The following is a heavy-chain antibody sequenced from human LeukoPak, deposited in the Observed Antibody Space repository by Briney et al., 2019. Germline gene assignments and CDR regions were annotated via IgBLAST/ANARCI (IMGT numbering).Heavy chain of an antibody. D-gene: IGHD2-2*01. V-gene: IGHV3-21*06. J-gene: IGHJ5*02. CDR1: GFTLSTFG. CDR3: ARADCSGSTCYLRHSWFDP. CDR2: VSTSSRYI. Sequence: GGSLRLSCAASGFTLSTFGMNWVRQAPGKWLEWVSSVSTSSRYIYYRDSVKGRFTISRDDAKNSLYLQMNSLTVEDTAVYYCARADCSGSTCYLRHSWFDPWGQGTLVTVSS.